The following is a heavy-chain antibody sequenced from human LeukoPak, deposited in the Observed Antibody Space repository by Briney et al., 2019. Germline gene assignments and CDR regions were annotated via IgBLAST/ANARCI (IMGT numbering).Heavy chain of an antibody. CDR3: ASHTTVWSFDY. CDR2: GFYSGST. V-gene: IGHV4-39*01. D-gene: IGHD1-14*01. J-gene: IGHJ4*02. CDR1: GGSISSTRYY. Sequence: SETLSLTCTVSGGSISSTRYYWGWIRQPPGKGLEWIGSGFYSGSTYHNPSLKSRVTISVDTSKNLFSLKLTSVTAADTAVSFSASHTTVWSFDYWGQGTQVTVSS.